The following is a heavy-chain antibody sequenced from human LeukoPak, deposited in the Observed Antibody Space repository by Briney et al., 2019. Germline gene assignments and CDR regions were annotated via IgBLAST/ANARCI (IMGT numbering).Heavy chain of an antibody. J-gene: IGHJ6*04. CDR1: GFTFSSYA. D-gene: IGHD3-10*01. CDR3: ARDLTMVREYYYYGMDV. V-gene: IGHV3-30*04. CDR2: ISYDGSNT. Sequence: GRSLRLSCAASGFTFSSYAMHWVRQAPGKGLEWVAVISYDGSNTYYADSVKGRFTISRDNSKNTLYLQMNSLRAEDTAVYYCARDLTMVREYYYYGMDVWGKGTTVTVSS.